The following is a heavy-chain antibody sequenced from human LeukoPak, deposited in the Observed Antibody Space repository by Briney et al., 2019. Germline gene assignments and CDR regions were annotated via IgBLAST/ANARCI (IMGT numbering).Heavy chain of an antibody. Sequence: SETLSLTCAVSGGSISSSNWWSWVRQPPGKGLEWIGEIYHSGSTNYNPSLKSRVTISVDKSKNQFSLKLSSVTAADTAVYYCARGVPSHGGSDILTGYYEVNSGEGAFDIWGQGTMVTVSS. CDR3: ARGVPSHGGSDILTGYYEVNSGEGAFDI. CDR1: GGSISSSNW. CDR2: IYHSGST. J-gene: IGHJ3*02. D-gene: IGHD3-9*01. V-gene: IGHV4-4*02.